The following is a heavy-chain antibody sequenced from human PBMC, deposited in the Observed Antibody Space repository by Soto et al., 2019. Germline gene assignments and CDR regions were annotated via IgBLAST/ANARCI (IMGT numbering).Heavy chain of an antibody. CDR2: IYPGDSDT. Sequence: PGESLKISCKGSGYSFSSYWIGWVRQMPGKGLECMGIIYPGDSDTRYSPSFQGQVTISADKSISTAFLQWSSLKASDTAMYYCARHTSGWYKASFDYWGQGTLVTVSS. J-gene: IGHJ4*02. CDR1: GYSFSSYW. D-gene: IGHD6-19*01. V-gene: IGHV5-51*01. CDR3: ARHTSGWYKASFDY.